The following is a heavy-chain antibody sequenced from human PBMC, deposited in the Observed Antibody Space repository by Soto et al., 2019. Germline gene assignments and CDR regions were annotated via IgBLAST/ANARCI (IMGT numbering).Heavy chain of an antibody. Sequence: PAGSLRPSCAASGFTFSDYAMNWVRQAPGKGLEWVSTVSGGGATTYYADSVKGRFTISRDNSKTTLYLQMNSLRAEDTAIYYCAKGSGYSYEKFYFDSWGQGTLVTVSS. CDR2: VSGGGATT. J-gene: IGHJ4*02. D-gene: IGHD5-18*01. V-gene: IGHV3-23*01. CDR1: GFTFSDYA. CDR3: AKGSGYSYEKFYFDS.